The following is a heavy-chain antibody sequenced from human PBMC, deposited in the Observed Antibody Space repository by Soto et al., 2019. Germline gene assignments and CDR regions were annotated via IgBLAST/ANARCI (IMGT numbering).Heavy chain of an antibody. CDR1: GFTFSSYW. J-gene: IGHJ6*02. CDR2: IKGDGSET. D-gene: IGHD3-10*01. V-gene: IGHV3-74*01. CDR3: TTRGNYYYYYGIDA. Sequence: SGGSLRLSCAASGFTFSSYWMHWVRQAPGKGLVWVSRIKGDGSETNYADSVKGRFTISRDNAKNTLYLQLNSLRAEDTAVYYCTTRGNYYYYYGIDAWGQGTTVTVSS.